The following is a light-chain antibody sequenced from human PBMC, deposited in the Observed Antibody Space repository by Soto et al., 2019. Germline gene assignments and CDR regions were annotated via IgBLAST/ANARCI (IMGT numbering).Light chain of an antibody. CDR3: QHYDSSLRT. Sequence: EIVLPQSPATLSLSPGERATLSCRASQTISSSHLAWYQQKPGQAPGLLIYGASSRATDIPDRFSGSGSGADFTLTISRLKPEDFAVYYCQHYDSSLRTFGPGTKVDIK. J-gene: IGKJ1*01. CDR2: GAS. CDR1: QTISSSH. V-gene: IGKV3-20*01.